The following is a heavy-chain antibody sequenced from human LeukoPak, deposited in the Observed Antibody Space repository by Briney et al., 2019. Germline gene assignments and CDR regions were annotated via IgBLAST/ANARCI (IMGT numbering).Heavy chain of an antibody. V-gene: IGHV4-61*02. CDR2: LYPSGTT. D-gene: IGHD1-1*01. CDR1: GGSISTTNYY. Sequence: SQTLSLTCTASGGSISTTNYYWNWIRQPPGKGLEWIGRLYPSGTTNYNPSLKSRVIISVDTSKNQFSLTLSSVTAADTAGHFCPREKQRRVYDYCGQGTLVTVSS. J-gene: IGHJ4*02. CDR3: PREKQRRVYDY.